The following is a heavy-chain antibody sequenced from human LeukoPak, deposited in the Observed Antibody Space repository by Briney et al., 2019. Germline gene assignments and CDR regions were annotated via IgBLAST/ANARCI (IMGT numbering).Heavy chain of an antibody. CDR2: FYYSRST. Sequence: SETLSLTCTVSGGSISSSSYYWSWIRQPPGKGLEWIGHFYYSRSTNYNPSLKSRVTISVDTSKNQFSLKLSSVTAADTAVYYCARDRGIAAAGIYYYYGMDVWGQGTTVTVSS. J-gene: IGHJ6*02. CDR1: GGSISSSSYY. V-gene: IGHV4-61*01. CDR3: ARDRGIAAAGIYYYYGMDV. D-gene: IGHD6-13*01.